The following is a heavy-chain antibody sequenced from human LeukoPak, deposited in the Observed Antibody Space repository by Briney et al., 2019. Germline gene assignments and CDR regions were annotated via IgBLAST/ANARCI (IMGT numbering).Heavy chain of an antibody. CDR3: ARVYIAEDY. J-gene: IGHJ4*02. D-gene: IGHD2-15*01. V-gene: IGHV3-11*01. CDR1: GFTFSSYA. CDR2: ISDTGSTI. Sequence: GGSLRLSCAASGFTFSSYAMSWIRRAPGKGLEWVSYISDTGSTIYYADSVKGRFTISRDNAKNSLYLQMNSLRAEDTAVYYCARVYIAEDYWGQGTLVTVSS.